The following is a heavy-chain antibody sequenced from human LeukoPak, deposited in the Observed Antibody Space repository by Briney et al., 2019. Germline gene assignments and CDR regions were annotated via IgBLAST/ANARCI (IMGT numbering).Heavy chain of an antibody. CDR1: GFTFSSYG. Sequence: GGSLRLSCAASGFTFSSYGMSWVRQAPGKGLEWVSAISGSGGSTYYADSVKGRFTISRDNSKNTLYLQMNSLRAEDTAVYYCAKGVGYCSGGSCQQFDYWGQGALVTVSS. D-gene: IGHD2-15*01. V-gene: IGHV3-23*01. J-gene: IGHJ4*02. CDR3: AKGVGYCSGGSCQQFDY. CDR2: ISGSGGST.